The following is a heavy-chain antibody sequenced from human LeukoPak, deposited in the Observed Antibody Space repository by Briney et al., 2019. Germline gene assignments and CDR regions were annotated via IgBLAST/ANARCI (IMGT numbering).Heavy chain of an antibody. Sequence: GASVKVSCKASGGTFSSYAISWVRQAPGQGLEWMGGIIPIFGTANYAQKFQGRVTITADESTSTAYMELSSLRSEDTAVYYCASNQPAAAGPYYYYMDVWGKGTTATVSS. V-gene: IGHV1-69*13. CDR2: IIPIFGTA. J-gene: IGHJ6*03. CDR1: GGTFSSYA. CDR3: ASNQPAAAGPYYYYMDV. D-gene: IGHD6-13*01.